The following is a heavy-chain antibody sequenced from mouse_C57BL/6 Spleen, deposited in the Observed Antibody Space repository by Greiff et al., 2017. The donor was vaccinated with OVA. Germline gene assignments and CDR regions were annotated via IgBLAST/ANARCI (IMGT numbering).Heavy chain of an antibody. CDR2: IYPGGGYT. D-gene: IGHD4-1*01. Sequence: VQLQQSGAELVRPGTSVKMSCKASGYTFTNYWIGWAKQRPGHGLEWIGDIYPGGGYTNYNEKFKGKATLTADKSSSTAYMQFSSLTSEDSAIYYCARWANWDTRYAMGYWGHGTSVTVSS. J-gene: IGHJ4*01. CDR1: GYTFTNYW. V-gene: IGHV1-63*01. CDR3: ARWANWDTRYAMGY.